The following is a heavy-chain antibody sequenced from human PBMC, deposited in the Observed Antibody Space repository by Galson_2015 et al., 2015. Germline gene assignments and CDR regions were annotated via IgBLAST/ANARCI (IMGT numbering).Heavy chain of an antibody. CDR3: ASSSMTLDAFDI. J-gene: IGHJ3*02. D-gene: IGHD3/OR15-3a*01. CDR1: GFTFSNYG. Sequence: SLRLSCAASGFTFSNYGMHWVRQAPGKGLEWVSAICANGSNKYYADSVKGRFTISRDNSKNTLYLQMNSLTAEDTAVYYCASSSMTLDAFDIWGQGTMVTVSS. CDR2: ICANGSNK. V-gene: IGHV3-33*01.